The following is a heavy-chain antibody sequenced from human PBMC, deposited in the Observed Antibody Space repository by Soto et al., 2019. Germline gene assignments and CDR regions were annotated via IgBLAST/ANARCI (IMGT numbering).Heavy chain of an antibody. Sequence: QVQLQESGPGLVKPSQTLSLTCTVSGGSISSGGYYWSWIRQHPGKGLEWIGYIYYSGSTYYNPSLKSRVTISVDTSKNQFSLKLSSVTAADTAVYYCARFSVDIVVVPAARRGNWFDPWGQGTLVTVSS. D-gene: IGHD2-2*01. CDR2: IYYSGST. J-gene: IGHJ5*02. CDR3: ARFSVDIVVVPAARRGNWFDP. CDR1: GGSISSGGYY. V-gene: IGHV4-31*03.